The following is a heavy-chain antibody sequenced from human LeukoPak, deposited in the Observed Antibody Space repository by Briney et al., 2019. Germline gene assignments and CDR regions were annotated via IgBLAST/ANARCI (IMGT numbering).Heavy chain of an antibody. J-gene: IGHJ4*02. V-gene: IGHV3-30*14. D-gene: IGHD3-22*01. CDR3: ARDSNGPAF. CDR1: GFTFRNYV. Sequence: PGGSLRLSCAASGFTFRNYVIHWVRQAPGKGLEWVAVTSSDLNVKLYAESVKGRFTISRDYSKNTLYLQMNSLRADDTAVYYCARDSNGPAFWGQGTLVTVSS. CDR2: TSSDLNVK.